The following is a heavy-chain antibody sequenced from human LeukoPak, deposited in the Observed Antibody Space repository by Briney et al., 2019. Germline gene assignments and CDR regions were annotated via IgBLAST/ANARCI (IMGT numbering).Heavy chain of an antibody. Sequence: GRSLRLSCAASGFTFSTYAMSWVSQAPGKGLEWVSAICGSDGSRYYADSVKGRFTISRDNSKNTLYLQMNSLRGEDTAVYYCAKGGSPSCYSSSGYWGQGTLVTVSS. CDR3: AKGGSPSCYSSSGY. CDR2: ICGSDGSR. V-gene: IGHV3-23*01. J-gene: IGHJ4*02. CDR1: GFTFSTYA. D-gene: IGHD2-2*01.